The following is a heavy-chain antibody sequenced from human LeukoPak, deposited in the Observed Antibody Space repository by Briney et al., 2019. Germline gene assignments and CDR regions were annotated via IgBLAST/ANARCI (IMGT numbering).Heavy chain of an antibody. D-gene: IGHD6-19*01. J-gene: IGHJ4*02. CDR2: INPNSGGT. CDR1: GYTFTGYY. Sequence: GASVKVSCKASGYTFTGYYIHWVRQAPGQGLEWMGWINPNSGGTNNAQKFQGRVTMTRDTSISTAYMELSRLRSDDTAVYYCARVLFHSSGNKSNRVDYWGQGTLVTVSS. V-gene: IGHV1-2*02. CDR3: ARVLFHSSGNKSNRVDY.